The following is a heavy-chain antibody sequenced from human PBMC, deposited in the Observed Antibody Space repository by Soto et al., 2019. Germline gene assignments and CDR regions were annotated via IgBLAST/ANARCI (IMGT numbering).Heavy chain of an antibody. D-gene: IGHD2-8*02. Sequence: QVQLQQWGAGLLKPSETLSLTCAVYGGSFSGYYWTWIRQPPGTGLEWIGEINHRGSTNYNPSLKSRVTISVDTSKNQFSLKLTSVTAADTTVYYCARDKITGLFDYWGQGTLVNVSS. V-gene: IGHV4-34*01. CDR1: GGSFSGYY. CDR3: ARDKITGLFDY. CDR2: INHRGST. J-gene: IGHJ4*02.